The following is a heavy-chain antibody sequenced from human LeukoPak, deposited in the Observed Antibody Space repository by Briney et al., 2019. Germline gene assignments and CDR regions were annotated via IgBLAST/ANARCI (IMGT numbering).Heavy chain of an antibody. V-gene: IGHV4-38-2*02. CDR3: AKGYCRGNSCYDDRGAFDY. J-gene: IGHJ4*02. CDR2: VYYGSST. D-gene: IGHD2-2*01. Sequence: SETLSLTCTVSGGSISTNDWWSWVRQPPGKGLEWIASVYYGSSTYYNASLKSRVTISLDTSKNQFSLKLSSVTAADTAVYYCAKGYCRGNSCYDDRGAFDYWGQGTLVTVSS. CDR1: GGSISTNDW.